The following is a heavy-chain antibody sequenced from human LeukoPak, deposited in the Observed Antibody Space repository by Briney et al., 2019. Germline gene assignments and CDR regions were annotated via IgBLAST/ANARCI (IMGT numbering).Heavy chain of an antibody. CDR3: ARDLTTMVRGLPLDY. V-gene: IGHV3-48*02. Sequence: PGGSLRLSCAASGFTFSSYSMNWVRQAPGKGLEWVSYISSSSSGIHYADSVKGRFTISRDNAKNSLYLQMNSLRDEDTAVYYCARDLTTMVRGLPLDYWGQGNLVTVSS. D-gene: IGHD3-10*01. J-gene: IGHJ4*02. CDR1: GFTFSSYS. CDR2: ISSSSSGI.